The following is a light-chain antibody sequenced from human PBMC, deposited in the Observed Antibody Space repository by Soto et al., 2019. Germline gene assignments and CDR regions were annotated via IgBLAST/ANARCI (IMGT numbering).Light chain of an antibody. CDR3: RQYDTWPRT. CDR1: HSVSSN. Sequence: EIVMTQSPATLSVSPGERATLSCRASHSVSSNLAWYQQKPGQAPRLLIYGASTRATGFPARFSGSRSGTEFTLPISSLQSEDFAVYFSRQYDTWPRTFGGGTKAEIQ. CDR2: GAS. V-gene: IGKV3-15*01. J-gene: IGKJ4*01.